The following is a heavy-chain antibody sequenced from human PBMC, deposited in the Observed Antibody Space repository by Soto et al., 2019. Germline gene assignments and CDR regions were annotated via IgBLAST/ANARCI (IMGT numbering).Heavy chain of an antibody. CDR2: IYQSGRT. CDR3: AREMTIFGVAPGGGVDV. V-gene: IGHV4-30-2*01. D-gene: IGHD3-3*01. J-gene: IGHJ6*02. Sequence: SSETLSLTCAFSCGSINTFDFSWSWIRQPPGRGLEWIGSIYQSGRTYYIPSLKSRVTMSLEKSKNQFSLKINSVVAADTAIYYCAREMTIFGVAPGGGVDVWGQGTTVTVSS. CDR1: CGSINTFDFS.